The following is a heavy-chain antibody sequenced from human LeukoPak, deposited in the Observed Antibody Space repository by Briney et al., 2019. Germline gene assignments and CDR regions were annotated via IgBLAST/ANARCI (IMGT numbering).Heavy chain of an antibody. CDR2: IRYDGSNK. CDR1: GFTFSSYG. Sequence: GGSLRLSCAASGFTFSSYGMHWVRQAPGKGLEWVAFIRYDGSNKYYADTVKGRFTISRDNAKNSLYLQMNSLRAEDTAVYYCARGVPMVGAIDYWGQGTLVTVSS. CDR3: ARGVPMVGAIDY. J-gene: IGHJ4*02. V-gene: IGHV3-30*02. D-gene: IGHD1-26*01.